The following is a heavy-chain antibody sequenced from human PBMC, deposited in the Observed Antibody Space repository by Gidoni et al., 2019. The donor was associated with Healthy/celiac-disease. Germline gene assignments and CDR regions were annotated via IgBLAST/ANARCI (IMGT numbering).Heavy chain of an antibody. J-gene: IGHJ4*02. V-gene: IGHV3-30*18. CDR1: GFTFSSYG. CDR2: ISYDGSDE. CDR3: AKMLGPFDY. D-gene: IGHD2-8*01. Sequence: QVQLVESGGGVVQPGRSLRLSCAASGFTFSSYGMHWVRQAPGKGLEWVAVISYDGSDEYYADSVKGRFTISRDNSKNTLYLQMNSLGAEDTAVYYCAKMLGPFDYWGQGTLVTVSS.